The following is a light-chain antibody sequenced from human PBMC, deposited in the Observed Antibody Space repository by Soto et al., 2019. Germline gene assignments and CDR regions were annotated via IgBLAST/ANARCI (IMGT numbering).Light chain of an antibody. J-gene: IGKJ1*01. CDR1: QSISTN. CDR2: GPS. V-gene: IGKV3-15*01. CDR3: RQYNNWPPWT. Sequence: EIVLTQPPAILSVSPGARATLSCRASQSISTNLAWYQQKPGQAPRLLIYGPSTRAPGIPARFSGSGSGTEFTLTISSLQYEDFAIYYCRQYNNWPPWTFGQGTKV.